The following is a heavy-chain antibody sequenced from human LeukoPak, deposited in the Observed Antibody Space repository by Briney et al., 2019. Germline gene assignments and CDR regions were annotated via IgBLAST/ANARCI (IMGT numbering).Heavy chain of an antibody. D-gene: IGHD5-18*01. CDR1: GFSFSSYW. J-gene: IGHJ4*02. CDR2: VNSDGSST. V-gene: IGHV3-74*01. CDR3: GRIKGYSYDF. Sequence: PGGSLRLSCDASGFSFSSYWMHWVRQAPGKGLVWVSRVNSDGSSTTYADSVKGRFTISRDNAKNTLYLQMNSLRAEDTAVYYCGRIKGYSYDFWAQGTLVTGSS.